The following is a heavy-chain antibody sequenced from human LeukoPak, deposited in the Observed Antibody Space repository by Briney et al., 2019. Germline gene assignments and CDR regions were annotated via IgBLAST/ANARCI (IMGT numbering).Heavy chain of an antibody. V-gene: IGHV4-59*02. J-gene: IGHJ3*02. CDR1: GGPVTHYY. Sequence: PSETLSLTCSVSGGPVTHYYWNWIRQSPGKGLEWIGYIHYSGSTSYNPSLSSRISMSVDESRSQFSLKLSSVTAADTAVYYCARGLLWFGESSPDAFDIWGQGTMVAVSS. CDR2: IHYSGST. D-gene: IGHD3-10*01. CDR3: ARGLLWFGESSPDAFDI.